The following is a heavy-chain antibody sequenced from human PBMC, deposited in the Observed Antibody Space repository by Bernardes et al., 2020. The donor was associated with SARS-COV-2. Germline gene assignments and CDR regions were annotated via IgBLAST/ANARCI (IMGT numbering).Heavy chain of an antibody. V-gene: IGHV1-46*01. D-gene: IGHD3-22*01. CDR2: LNPSGGTT. CDR3: ASESYYYDTSGFGRAVDYYYYGMDV. Sequence: ASVKVSCTASGDSFISYYIHWVRQAPGQGLEWMGVLNPSGGTTSYAQRFQGRVTVTRDPSTSTVYMELTSLRSEDTAVYYCASESYYYDTSGFGRAVDYYYYGMDVWGQGTTVTVSS. J-gene: IGHJ6*02. CDR1: GDSFISYY.